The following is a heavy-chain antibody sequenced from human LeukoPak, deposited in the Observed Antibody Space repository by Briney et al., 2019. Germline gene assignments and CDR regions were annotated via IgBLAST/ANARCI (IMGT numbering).Heavy chain of an antibody. V-gene: IGHV4-61*01. J-gene: IGHJ3*02. CDR2: IYYSGST. CDR3: ATMGWLQLGAFDI. CDR1: GFSISSDFY. D-gene: IGHD5-24*01. Sequence: SETLSLTCTVTGFSISSDFYWGWIRQPPGKGLEWIGYIYYSGSTNYNPSLKSRVTISVDTSKNQFSLKLSSVTAADTAVYYCATMGWLQLGAFDIWGQGTMVTVSS.